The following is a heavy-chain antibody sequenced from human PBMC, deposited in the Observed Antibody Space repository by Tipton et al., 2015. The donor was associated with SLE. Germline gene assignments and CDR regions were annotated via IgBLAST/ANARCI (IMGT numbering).Heavy chain of an antibody. CDR1: GGSISSHY. D-gene: IGHD5-12*01. CDR3: ARGDGGWLRPYFDY. V-gene: IGHV4-59*11. J-gene: IGHJ4*02. Sequence: TLSLTCTVSGGSISSHYWSWIRQPPGKGLEWIGYIYYSGSTNYNPSLKSRVTISVDTSKNQFSLKLSSVTAADTAVYYCARGDGGWLRPYFDYWGQGTLVTVSS. CDR2: IYYSGST.